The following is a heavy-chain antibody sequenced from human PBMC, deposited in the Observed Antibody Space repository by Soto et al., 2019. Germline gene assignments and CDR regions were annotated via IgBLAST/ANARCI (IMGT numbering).Heavy chain of an antibody. V-gene: IGHV4-34*01. CDR3: ARGWRRGSGSYVYYYMDV. CDR2: INHSGST. D-gene: IGHD3-10*01. CDR1: GESFRAHY. Sequence: PDKLTPTCPLYGESFRAHYWPWNRQPPGKGLEWIGEINHSGSTNYNPSLKSRVTISVDTSKNQFSLKLSSVTAADTAVYYCARGWRRGSGSYVYYYMDVWGKGTTVTVSS. J-gene: IGHJ6*03.